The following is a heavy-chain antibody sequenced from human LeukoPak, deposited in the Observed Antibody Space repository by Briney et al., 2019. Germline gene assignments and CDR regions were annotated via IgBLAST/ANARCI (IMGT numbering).Heavy chain of an antibody. D-gene: IGHD3-22*01. J-gene: IGHJ3*02. V-gene: IGHV4-34*01. Sequence: KPSETLSLTCAVYGGSFSGYYWSWIRQPPGKGLEWIGEINHSGSTNYNPSLKSRVTISVDTSKNQFSLKLSSVTAADTAVYYCARTYYYDSSGPHLDIWGQGTMVTVSS. CDR1: GGSFSGYY. CDR3: ARTYYYDSSGPHLDI. CDR2: INHSGST.